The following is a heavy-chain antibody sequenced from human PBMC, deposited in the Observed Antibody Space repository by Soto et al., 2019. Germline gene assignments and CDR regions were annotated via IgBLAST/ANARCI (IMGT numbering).Heavy chain of an antibody. V-gene: IGHV4-30-4*01. J-gene: IGHJ6*02. CDR1: GGSISSGDYS. D-gene: IGHD6-13*01. CDR2: IYYSGST. CDR3: ARAAPFRASSSWQGDYYYGMYV. Sequence: QVQLQESGPGLVKPSQTLSLTCTVSGGSISSGDYSWSWIRQPPGKGLEWIGYIYYSGSTYYNPSLKSRVTLSVEESKNQFSRKLSAVTAADPAVYYCARAAPFRASSSWQGDYYYGMYVWVQGTTVTVS.